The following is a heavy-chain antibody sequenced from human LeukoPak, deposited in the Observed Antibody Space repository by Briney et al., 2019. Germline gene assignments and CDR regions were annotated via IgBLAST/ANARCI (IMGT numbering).Heavy chain of an antibody. D-gene: IGHD3-10*01. J-gene: IGHJ4*02. V-gene: IGHV3-66*02. CDR2: LYSGGST. CDR1: GFTVSSNH. CDR3: AAGQTLWNYFDF. Sequence: GGSLRLSCAASGFTVSSNHMIWVRRAPGKGPEWVSVLYSGGSTYYADSVKGRFTISRDNSKNTLYLQMNSLTPEDTAVYHCAAGQTLWNYFDFWGQGTLVTVSS.